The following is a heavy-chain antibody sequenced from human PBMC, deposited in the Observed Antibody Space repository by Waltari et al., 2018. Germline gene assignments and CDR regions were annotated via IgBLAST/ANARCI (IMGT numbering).Heavy chain of an antibody. CDR3: ARDPNGDHIGAFEF. CDR1: GFTFSSFA. D-gene: IGHD4-17*01. CDR2: ISGNGGGT. V-gene: IGHV3-23*01. J-gene: IGHJ3*01. Sequence: EVQLLESGGGLAQPGTSLRLSCAASGFTFSSFALIWVRQAPGKGLGWVSAISGNGGGTHYADSVRCRFTISRDNSGNTLDLQMNSLRAEDTAVYYCARDPNGDHIGAFEFWGQGTKVTVSS.